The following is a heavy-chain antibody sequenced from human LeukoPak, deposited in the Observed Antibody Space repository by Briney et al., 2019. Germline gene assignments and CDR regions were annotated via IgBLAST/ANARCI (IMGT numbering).Heavy chain of an antibody. CDR1: GVGHDSYA. Sequence: GSDRLFCVDPGVGHDSYAMSWAHHYQGKGLEWVSYVSERGGSTTYADSVKGRFTISRDTSLNTLYLQMNNLRAKDTAVYFCAKRGVVIRGILVIGYHQEAYHYDFWGQGVLVTVSS. D-gene: IGHD3-10*01. V-gene: IGHV3-23*01. J-gene: IGHJ4*02. CDR2: VSERGGST. CDR3: AKRGVVIRGILVIGYHQEAYHYDF.